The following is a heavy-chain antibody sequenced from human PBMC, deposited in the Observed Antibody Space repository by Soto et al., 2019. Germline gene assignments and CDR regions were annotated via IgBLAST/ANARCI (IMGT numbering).Heavy chain of an antibody. CDR1: GGSISSYY. V-gene: IGHV4-34*01. J-gene: IGHJ6*02. CDR3: ARRRRTYYYGSGSYGDYYYYGMDV. CDR2: INHSGST. D-gene: IGHD3-10*01. Sequence: SETLSLTCTVSGGSISSYYWSWIRQPPGKGLEWIGEINHSGSTNYNPSLKSRVTISVDTSKNQFSLKLSSVTAADTAVYYCARRRRTYYYGSGSYGDYYYYGMDVWGQGTTVTVSS.